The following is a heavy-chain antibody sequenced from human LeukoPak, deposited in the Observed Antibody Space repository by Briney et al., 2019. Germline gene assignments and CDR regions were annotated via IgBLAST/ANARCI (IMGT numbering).Heavy chain of an antibody. CDR2: ISYDDGSNK. V-gene: IGHV3-30*04. J-gene: IGHJ4*02. CDR3: ARESGGNTPYYFDY. D-gene: IGHD2-2*02. CDR1: GFAFSTYA. Sequence: PGGSLRLSCAASGFAFSTYALHWVRQAPGKGLEWVAVISYDDGSNKYYADSVKGRFTISRDNSKNTLYLQMNSRRTEDTAVYYCARESGGNTPYYFDYWGQGTLVTVSS.